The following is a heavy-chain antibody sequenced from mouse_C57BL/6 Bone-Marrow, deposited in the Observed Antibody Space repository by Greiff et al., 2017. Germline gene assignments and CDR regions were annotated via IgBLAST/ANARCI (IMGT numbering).Heavy chain of an antibody. CDR1: GYTFTDYE. V-gene: IGHV1-15*01. Sequence: VQLQQSGAELVRPGASVTLSCKASGYTFTDYEMHWVKQTPVHGLEWIGAIDPETGGTAYNQKFKGKAILTADTSSSTAYMELRSLTSEDSAVYYCTRSGYYGSSSFYWGQGTTLTVSS. CDR2: IDPETGGT. CDR3: TRSGYYGSSSFY. J-gene: IGHJ2*01. D-gene: IGHD1-1*01.